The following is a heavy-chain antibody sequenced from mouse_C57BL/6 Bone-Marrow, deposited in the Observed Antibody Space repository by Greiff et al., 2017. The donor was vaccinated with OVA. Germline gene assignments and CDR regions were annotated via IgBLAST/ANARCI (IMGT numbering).Heavy chain of an antibody. D-gene: IGHD2-4*01. CDR3: ARESGYYDYDGGFAY. V-gene: IGHV1-66*01. CDR1: GYSFTSYY. Sequence: QVQLKESGPELVKPGASVKISCKASGYSFTSYYIHWVKQRPGQGLEWIGWIYPRSGNTKYNEKFKGKATLTADTSSSTAYMQLSSLTSEDSAVYYCARESGYYDYDGGFAYWGQGTLVTVSA. CDR2: IYPRSGNT. J-gene: IGHJ3*01.